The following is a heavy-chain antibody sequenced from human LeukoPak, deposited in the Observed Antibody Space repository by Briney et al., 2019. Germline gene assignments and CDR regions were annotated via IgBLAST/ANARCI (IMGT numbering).Heavy chain of an antibody. J-gene: IGHJ4*02. CDR2: LYYSGST. D-gene: IGHD3-10*01. Sequence: PSETLSLTCTVSGGSISSSSYYWGWIRQPPGKGLEWIGSLYYSGSTYYNPSLKSRVTISVDTSKNQFSLKLSSVTAADTAVYYCARPFGSRMGYYYGAFDYWGQGTLVTISP. V-gene: IGHV4-39*01. CDR3: ARPFGSRMGYYYGAFDY. CDR1: GGSISSSSYY.